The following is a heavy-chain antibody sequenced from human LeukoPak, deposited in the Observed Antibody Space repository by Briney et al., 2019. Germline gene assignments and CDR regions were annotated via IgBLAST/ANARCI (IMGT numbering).Heavy chain of an antibody. D-gene: IGHD3-16*01. CDR3: ARVLQPRLGGTERFDP. CDR1: GGSFSDYY. Sequence: SETLSLTCAVYGGSFSDYYWSWIRQPPGKGLEWIGEINHSGSTNYNPSLKSRVTISVDTSKNQFSLKLSSVTAADTAVYYCARVLQPRLGGTERFDPWGQGTLVTVSS. V-gene: IGHV4-34*01. J-gene: IGHJ5*02. CDR2: INHSGST.